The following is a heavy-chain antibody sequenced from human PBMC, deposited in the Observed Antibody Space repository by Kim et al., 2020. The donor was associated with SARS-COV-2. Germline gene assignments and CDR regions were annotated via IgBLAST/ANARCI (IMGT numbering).Heavy chain of an antibody. D-gene: IGHD2-21*01. Sequence: SQKFQGRVTITRDTSASTAYMGLSSLRSEDTAVYYCARDLVDYYYYGMDVWGQGTTVTVSS. J-gene: IGHJ6*02. CDR3: ARDLVDYYYYGMDV. V-gene: IGHV1-3*01.